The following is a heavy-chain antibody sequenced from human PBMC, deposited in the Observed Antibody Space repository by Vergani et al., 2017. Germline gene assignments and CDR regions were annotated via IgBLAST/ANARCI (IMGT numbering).Heavy chain of an antibody. J-gene: IGHJ5*02. Sequence: EVQLLESGGGLVQPGGSLRLSCAASGFTFSSYAMSWVRQAPGKGLEWVSAISGSGGSTYYADSVKGRFTISRDNSKNTLYLQMNSLRAEDTAVYYCAKDQYYDILTGYRFDPWGQGTLVTVSS. CDR1: GFTFSSYA. CDR2: ISGSGGST. V-gene: IGHV3-23*01. D-gene: IGHD3-9*01. CDR3: AKDQYYDILTGYRFDP.